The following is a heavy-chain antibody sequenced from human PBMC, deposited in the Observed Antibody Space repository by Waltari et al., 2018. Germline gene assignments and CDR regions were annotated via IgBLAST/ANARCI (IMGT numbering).Heavy chain of an antibody. V-gene: IGHV4-39*01. Sequence: QLQLQESGPGLVKPSETLSLTCTVSGGSISSSNYYWGWIRQPPGKGLGWIGSMYHNGSTYYNPSLKSRVIISVDTSKNQFSLKLSSVTAADTAVYYFARHEHYYDFWSGYFRFYAFNMWGQGTTVTVSS. CDR3: ARHEHYYDFWSGYFRFYAFNM. CDR2: MYHNGST. J-gene: IGHJ3*02. CDR1: GGSISSSNYY. D-gene: IGHD3-3*01.